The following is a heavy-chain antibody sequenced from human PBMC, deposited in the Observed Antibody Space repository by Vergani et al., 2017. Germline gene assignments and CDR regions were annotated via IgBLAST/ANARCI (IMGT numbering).Heavy chain of an antibody. CDR3: AREYSSTSGRAFDF. Sequence: VLLVESGGGLVQPGESLRLSCTASGFTFGDHGFHWVRRPPGKGLEWVALISYDGTNKYYTNSVRGRFTISRDNSKSTLFLQMNSLRVEDTAVYYCAREYSSTSGRAFDFWGQGTKVTVSS. CDR2: ISYDGTNK. D-gene: IGHD2-2*01. V-gene: IGHV3-30-3*01. J-gene: IGHJ3*01. CDR1: GFTFGDHG.